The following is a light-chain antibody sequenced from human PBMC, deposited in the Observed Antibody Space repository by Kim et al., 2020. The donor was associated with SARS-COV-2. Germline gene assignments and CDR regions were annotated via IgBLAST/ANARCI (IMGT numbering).Light chain of an antibody. CDR1: ERIKEF. V-gene: IGKV1-39*01. CDR2: GAS. CDR3: QQSYGTPTT. J-gene: IGKJ2*01. Sequence: ESIGDRVAITCRASERIKEFLNWYQQKPGKAPKLLISGASSLQSGVPSRFSGSGSGTDFTITISSLQPEDFATYYCQQSYGTPTTFGQGTKLEIK.